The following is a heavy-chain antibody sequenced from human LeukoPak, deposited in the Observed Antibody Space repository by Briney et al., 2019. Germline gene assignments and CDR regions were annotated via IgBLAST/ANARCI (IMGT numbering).Heavy chain of an antibody. V-gene: IGHV3-7*01. CDR1: GFTFSSFW. D-gene: IGHD3-10*01. J-gene: IGHJ4*02. CDR3: ARSRSGGY. CDR2: INRDESET. Sequence: GGSLRLSCAASGFTFSSFWMSWVRQAPGKGLEWVANINRDESETYYVDSMKGRFTISRDNAKNSLYLQMNSLRAEDTAVYYCARSRSGGYWGQGTLVTVSS.